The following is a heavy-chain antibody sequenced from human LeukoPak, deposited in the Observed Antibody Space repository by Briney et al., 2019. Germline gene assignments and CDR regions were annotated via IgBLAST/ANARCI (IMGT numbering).Heavy chain of an antibody. V-gene: IGHV5-10-1*01. J-gene: IGHJ6*04. CDR2: IDPSDSYT. CDR3: ARHGYYYGMDV. CDR1: GYSFTSYW. Sequence: GESLKISCKGSGYSFTSYWISGVRQMPGKGLGWMGRIDPSDSYTNYSPSFQGHVTISADKSISTAYLQWSSLKASDTAMYYWARHGYYYGMDVWGEGTTVTVSS.